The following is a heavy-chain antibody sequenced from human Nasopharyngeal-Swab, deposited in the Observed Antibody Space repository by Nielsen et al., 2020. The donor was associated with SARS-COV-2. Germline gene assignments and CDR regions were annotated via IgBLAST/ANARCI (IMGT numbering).Heavy chain of an antibody. CDR1: GYTFTSYY. V-gene: IGHV1-46*01. J-gene: IGHJ3*02. Sequence: ASVKVSCKASGYTFTSYYMHWVRQAPGQGLEWMGIITPSGGSTSYAQKFQGRVTMTRDTSTSTVYMELSSLRSEDTAVYYCASSDSSGYYYRAFDIWGQGTMVTVSS. CDR3: ASSDSSGYYYRAFDI. D-gene: IGHD3-22*01. CDR2: ITPSGGST.